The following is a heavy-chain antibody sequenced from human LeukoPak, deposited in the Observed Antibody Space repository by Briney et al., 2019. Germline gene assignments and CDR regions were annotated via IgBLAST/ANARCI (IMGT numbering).Heavy chain of an antibody. CDR2: IHYSGIT. CDR1: GASISTYY. J-gene: IGHJ4*02. Sequence: SETLSLTCNVSGASISTYYWSWIRQSPGKGPEWIGYIHYSGITNYNPSLKSRVTISVDTSKNQFSLRLSAVTAADTAVYYCARERAEVTIPGGHFDYWGQGTLVTVSS. CDR3: ARERAEVTIPGGHFDY. D-gene: IGHD2-15*01. V-gene: IGHV4-59*13.